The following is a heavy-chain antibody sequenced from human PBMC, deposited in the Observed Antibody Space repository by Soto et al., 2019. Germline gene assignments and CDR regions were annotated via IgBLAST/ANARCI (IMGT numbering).Heavy chain of an antibody. CDR3: ARSSYCGGYCLYGMDV. J-gene: IGHJ6*02. D-gene: IGHD2-21*02. CDR2: IYYSGST. V-gene: IGHV4-59*08. CDR1: GGSISSYY. Sequence: QVQLQESGPGLVKPSETLSLTCTVSGGSISSYYWSWIRQPPGKGLEWIGYIYYSGSTNYNPSLKSRVSIAEDTSKHQFSLKLSSVTAEDADVYYCARSSYCGGYCLYGMDVWGQGTTVTVSS.